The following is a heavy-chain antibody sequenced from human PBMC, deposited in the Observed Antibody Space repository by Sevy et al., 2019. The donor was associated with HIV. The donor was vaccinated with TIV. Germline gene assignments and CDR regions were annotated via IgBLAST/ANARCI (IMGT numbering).Heavy chain of an antibody. J-gene: IGHJ4*02. V-gene: IGHV1-24*01. D-gene: IGHD3-22*01. Sequence: ASVKVSCKVSGYTVTELSMHWVRQAPGKGLEWMGGFDPEDGETIYAQKFQGRVTMTEDTSTDTAYMELSSLRSEDTAVYYCATARRITMIVVGYYFDYWGQGTLVTVSS. CDR3: ATARRITMIVVGYYFDY. CDR1: GYTVTELS. CDR2: FDPEDGET.